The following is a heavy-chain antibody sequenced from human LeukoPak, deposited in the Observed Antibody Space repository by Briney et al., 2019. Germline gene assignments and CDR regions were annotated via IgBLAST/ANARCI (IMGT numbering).Heavy chain of an antibody. D-gene: IGHD2-2*01. CDR3: ARGANPLEDIVVVPAASSRAFDI. Sequence: PSETLSLTCTVSGGSISSGGYYWSWIRQHPGKGLEWIGYIYYSGSTYYNPSLKSRVTISVDTSKNQFSLKLSSVTAADTAVYYCARGANPLEDIVVVPAASSRAFDIWGQGTMVTVSS. J-gene: IGHJ3*02. CDR2: IYYSGST. V-gene: IGHV4-31*03. CDR1: GGSISSGGYY.